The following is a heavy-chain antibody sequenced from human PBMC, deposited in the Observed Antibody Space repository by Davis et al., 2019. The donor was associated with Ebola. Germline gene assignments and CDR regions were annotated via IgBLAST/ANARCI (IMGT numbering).Heavy chain of an antibody. CDR3: ARVPYGGTTVY. Sequence: GVSLKISCAASGFTVSSNYMSWVRQAPGKGLEWVSVIYSGGSTYYADSVKGRFTISRDNSKNTLYLQMNSLRAEDTAVYYCARVPYGGTTVYWGQGTLVTVSS. D-gene: IGHD1-7*01. J-gene: IGHJ4*02. CDR2: IYSGGST. V-gene: IGHV3-53*01. CDR1: GFTVSSNY.